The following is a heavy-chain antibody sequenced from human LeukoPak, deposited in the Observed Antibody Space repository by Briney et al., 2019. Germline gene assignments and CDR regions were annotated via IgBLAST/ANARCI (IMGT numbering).Heavy chain of an antibody. CDR3: ARHSNFFGELSLDY. CDR2: INHSGST. V-gene: IGHV4-34*01. Sequence: SETLSLTCAVYGGSFSGYYWSWLRQPPGKGLEWIGEINHSGSTNYNPSLKSRVTISVDTSKNQFSLKLSSVTAADTAVYYCARHSNFFGELSLDYWGQGTLVTVSS. J-gene: IGHJ4*02. CDR1: GGSFSGYY. D-gene: IGHD3-10*01.